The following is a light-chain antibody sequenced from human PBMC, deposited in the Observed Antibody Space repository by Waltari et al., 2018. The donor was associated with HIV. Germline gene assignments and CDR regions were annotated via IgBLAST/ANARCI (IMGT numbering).Light chain of an antibody. Sequence: DIVMTQSPDSLAVSLGVRATINCKSSQSVLYSSNNKNYLAWYQQKPGQPPKLLIYSASTRESGVPDRFSGSGSGTDFTLTISSLQAEDVAVYYCQQYYSTPWTFGQGTKVEIK. V-gene: IGKV4-1*01. CDR3: QQYYSTPWT. J-gene: IGKJ1*01. CDR1: QSVLYSSNNKNY. CDR2: SAS.